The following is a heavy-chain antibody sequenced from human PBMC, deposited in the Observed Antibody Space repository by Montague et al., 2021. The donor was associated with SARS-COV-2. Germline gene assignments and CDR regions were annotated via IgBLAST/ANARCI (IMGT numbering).Heavy chain of an antibody. CDR1: GASISSGGDY. J-gene: IGHJ4*02. V-gene: IGHV4-31*03. D-gene: IGHD1-7*01. CDR2: IYYSVST. CDR3: ARDRELVD. Sequence: TLSLTCTVSGASISSGGDYWNWIRQHPGKGLEWIGHIYYSVSTNYNPSLKSRVTISEDTSKNQIFLKLSSVTAADTAVYYCARDRELVDWGQGIMVIVSS.